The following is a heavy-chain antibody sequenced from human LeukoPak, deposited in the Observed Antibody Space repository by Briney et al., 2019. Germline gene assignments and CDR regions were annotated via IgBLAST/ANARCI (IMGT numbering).Heavy chain of an antibody. V-gene: IGHV4-59*08. Sequence: SGTLSLTCTVSGGSINSYYWSWIRQPPGKGLEWIGYIYYSGTTSYNPSLKSRVTISVDTSKNQFSLRLGSVTAADTAVYYCARHAPGYFDYWGQGTLVTVSS. J-gene: IGHJ4*02. CDR1: GGSINSYY. CDR2: IYYSGTT. CDR3: ARHAPGYFDY.